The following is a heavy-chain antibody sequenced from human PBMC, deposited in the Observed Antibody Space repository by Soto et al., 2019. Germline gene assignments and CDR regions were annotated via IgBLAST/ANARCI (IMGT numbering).Heavy chain of an antibody. V-gene: IGHV4-4*02. CDR3: AGSTECRLDY. Sequence: QVQLQESGPGLVKPSGTLSLTCAVSGGSISTNWWSWVRQPPGKGLEWIGEVDHAGSTNYNASLKSRVTLSVHKSKNQFPLTLISLTAADTAVYYCAGSTECRLDYWGQGSVVTVSS. J-gene: IGHJ4*02. D-gene: IGHD3-10*01. CDR2: VDHAGST. CDR1: GGSISTNW.